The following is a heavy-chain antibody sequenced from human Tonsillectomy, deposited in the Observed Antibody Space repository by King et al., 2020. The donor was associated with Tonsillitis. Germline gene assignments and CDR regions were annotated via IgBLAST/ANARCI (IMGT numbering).Heavy chain of an antibody. CDR2: IRYDGSNK. D-gene: IGHD5-24*01. J-gene: IGHJ4*02. CDR1: GFTFSSYG. CDR3: AKSXXRDGYXSGAXY. V-gene: IGHV3-30*02. Sequence: VQLVESGGGVVQPGGSLRLSCAASGFTFSSYGMHWVRQAPGKGLEWVAFIRYDGSNKYYADSVKGRFTISRDNSKNTLYLQMNRLRAEDTAVYYCAKSXXRDGYXSGAXYWGXXTLVTVS.